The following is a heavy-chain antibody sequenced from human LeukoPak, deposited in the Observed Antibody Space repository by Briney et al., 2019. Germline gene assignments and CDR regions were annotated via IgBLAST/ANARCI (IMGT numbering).Heavy chain of an antibody. CDR1: GGSISSYY. D-gene: IGHD3-22*01. V-gene: IGHV4-4*07. CDR2: IYTSGST. J-gene: IGHJ6*02. Sequence: SETLSLTCTVSGGSISSYYWSWIRQPAGKGLEWIGRIYTSGSTNYNPSLKSRVTMSVDTSKNQFSLKLSSVTAADTAVYYCARNYDSSGRYYYYGMDVWGQGTTVTLSS. CDR3: ARNYDSSGRYYYYGMDV.